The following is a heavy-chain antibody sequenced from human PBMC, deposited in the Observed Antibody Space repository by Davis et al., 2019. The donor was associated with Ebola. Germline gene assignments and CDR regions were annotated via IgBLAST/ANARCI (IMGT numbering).Heavy chain of an antibody. Sequence: MPSEPLSPTCAVHGGSFSGYYWSWIRQPPGKGLEWIGETNHSGRTNYNPSLKSRVTISVDTSKNQFSLKMSSVTAAETAVYYCAREGRSGYSNWFDPWGQGTLVTVSS. V-gene: IGHV4-34*01. CDR1: GGSFSGYY. CDR3: AREGRSGYSNWFDP. CDR2: TNHSGRT. J-gene: IGHJ5*02. D-gene: IGHD3-22*01.